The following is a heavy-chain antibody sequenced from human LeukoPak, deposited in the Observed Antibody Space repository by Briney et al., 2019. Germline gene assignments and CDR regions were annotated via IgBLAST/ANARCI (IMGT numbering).Heavy chain of an antibody. CDR3: ARVPLCSGGSCYPGYYYFMDV. Sequence: SETLSLTCTVSGDSISSDYYWGWMRQPPGKGVVWIAKMFYNGSTYYNPSLKGRVTTSVDTSKNQFSLNLSSVTATYTAVYYCARVPLCSGGSCYPGYYYFMDVWGKGTTVTASS. CDR2: MFYNGST. J-gene: IGHJ6*03. V-gene: IGHV4-38-2*02. CDR1: GDSISSDYY. D-gene: IGHD2-15*01.